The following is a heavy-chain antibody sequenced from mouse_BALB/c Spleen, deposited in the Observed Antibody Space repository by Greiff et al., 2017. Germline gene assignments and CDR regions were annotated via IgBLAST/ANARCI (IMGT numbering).Heavy chain of an antibody. D-gene: IGHD1-1*01. Sequence: QVQLKQPGAELVRPGASVTLSCKASGYTFTSYWMNWVKQRPEQGLEWIGRIDPYDSATHYNQKFKDKAILTVDKSSSTAYMQLSSLTSEDSAVYYCARAYGSSYYAMDYWGQGTSVTVSA. V-gene: IGHV1-52*01. CDR2: IDPYDSAT. J-gene: IGHJ4*01. CDR3: ARAYGSSYYAMDY. CDR1: GYTFTSYW.